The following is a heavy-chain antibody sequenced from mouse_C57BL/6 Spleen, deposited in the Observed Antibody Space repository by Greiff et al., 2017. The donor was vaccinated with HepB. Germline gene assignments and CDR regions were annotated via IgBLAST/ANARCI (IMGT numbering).Heavy chain of an antibody. J-gene: IGHJ2*01. V-gene: IGHV5-6*01. D-gene: IGHD2-1*01. CDR2: ISSGGSYT. CDR3: AGDYGNFYYFDY. Sequence: DVHLVESGGDLVKPGGSLKLSCAASGFTFSSYGMSWVRQTPDKRLEWVATISSGGSYTYYPDSVKGRFTISRDNAKNTLYLQMSSLKSEDTAMYYCAGDYGNFYYFDYWGQGTTLTVSS. CDR1: GFTFSSYG.